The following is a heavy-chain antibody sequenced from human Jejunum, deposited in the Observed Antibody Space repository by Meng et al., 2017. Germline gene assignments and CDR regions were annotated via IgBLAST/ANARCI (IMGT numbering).Heavy chain of an antibody. CDR2: AST. V-gene: IGHV4-61*08. CDR3: ARDHMGSLNY. Sequence: QAPLQESGPGLVRPSDTLALICSVSGGSVSSGGYQWSWIRQPPGKGLEWIGYASTNYNPSLKSRVTISVDTSKNQFSLRLTSVTAADTAVYYCARDHMGSLNYWGQGILVTVSS. CDR1: GGSVSSGGYQ. D-gene: IGHD1-26*01. J-gene: IGHJ4*02.